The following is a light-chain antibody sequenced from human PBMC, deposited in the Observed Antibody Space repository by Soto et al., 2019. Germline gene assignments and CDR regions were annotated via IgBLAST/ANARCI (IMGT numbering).Light chain of an antibody. Sequence: EIVMTQPPLSLSVTPGQPASISCKSSHSLLHSDANTYLYWYLQKSGQPPQLRIYEVSKRFSGVPDRFSGSGAGTDFTLKISRVEAEDVGVYFCMQRIHLRTFGQGTKVEI. J-gene: IGKJ1*01. CDR2: EVS. CDR3: MQRIHLRT. CDR1: HSLLHSDANTY. V-gene: IGKV2D-29*01.